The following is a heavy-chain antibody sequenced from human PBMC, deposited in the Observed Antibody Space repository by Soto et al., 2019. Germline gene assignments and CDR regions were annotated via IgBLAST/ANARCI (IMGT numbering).Heavy chain of an antibody. V-gene: IGHV3-23*01. Sequence: GGSLRLSCAASGFTFSSYAMSWVRQAPGKGLEWVSAISGSGGSTYYADSVKGRFPISRDNSKNTLYLQMNSLRAEDTAVYYCAKDRGSSWSENIYYYYYYMDVWGKGTTVTVSS. D-gene: IGHD6-13*01. J-gene: IGHJ6*03. CDR1: GFTFSSYA. CDR2: ISGSGGST. CDR3: AKDRGSSWSENIYYYYYYMDV.